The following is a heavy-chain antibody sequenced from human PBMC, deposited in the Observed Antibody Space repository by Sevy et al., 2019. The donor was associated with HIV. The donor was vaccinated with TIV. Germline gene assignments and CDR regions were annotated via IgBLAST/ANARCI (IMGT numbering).Heavy chain of an antibody. CDR1: GDSISGYY. D-gene: IGHD6-13*01. Sequence: SETLSLTCTVSGDSISGYYWSWIRQPPGKGLEWIGYFFYSGSTNYNPSLKSRVTISVDTTRIQVSLKVRSVTAADTAVYYCARGIAAPRGMDVWGQGTTVTVSS. CDR2: FFYSGST. J-gene: IGHJ6*02. CDR3: ARGIAAPRGMDV. V-gene: IGHV4-59*01.